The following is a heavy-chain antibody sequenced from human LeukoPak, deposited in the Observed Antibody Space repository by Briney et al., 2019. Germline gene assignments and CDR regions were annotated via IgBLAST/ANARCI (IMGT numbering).Heavy chain of an antibody. V-gene: IGHV1-18*01. D-gene: IGHD6-19*01. CDR3: ARVGPVAGTGLAGERY. J-gene: IGHJ4*02. CDR1: GYTFTSYG. CDR2: ISAYNGNT. Sequence: ASVKVSCKASGYTFTSYGISWVRQAPGQGLEWMGWISAYNGNTNYAQKLQGRVTMTTDTSTSTAYMELRGLRSDDTAVYYCARVGPVAGTGLAGERYWGQGTLVTVSS.